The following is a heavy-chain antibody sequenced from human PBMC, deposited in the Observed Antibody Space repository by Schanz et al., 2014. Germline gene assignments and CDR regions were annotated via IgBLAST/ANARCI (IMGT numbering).Heavy chain of an antibody. CDR1: GLTFTSAW. CDR3: ARDNSHWLVDY. J-gene: IGHJ4*02. Sequence: VQLVESGGGLVKPGGSLRLSCATSGLTFTSAWMSWVRQAPGKGLEWVALVSSDGNNDYYTDSVKGRFTVSRDNSKNTLYLEVNSLRPEDTALYYCARDNSHWLVDYWGQGTLVTVSS. D-gene: IGHD6-19*01. CDR2: VSSDGNND. V-gene: IGHV3-30*03.